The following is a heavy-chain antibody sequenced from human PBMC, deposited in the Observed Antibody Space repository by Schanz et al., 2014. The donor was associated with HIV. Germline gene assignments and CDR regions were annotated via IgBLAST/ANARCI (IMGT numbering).Heavy chain of an antibody. CDR3: ARDRMTANWKNDMDV. Sequence: EVQLLESGGGLVQPGGSLRLSCVASGFTLSSYAMSWVRQAPGKGRAWVSSISGSGGSTFYADSVKGRFTISRDNSKNTLYLQINGLRVEDTAVYYCARDRMTANWKNDMDVWGQGTTVTVSS. V-gene: IGHV3-23*01. CDR2: ISGSGGST. J-gene: IGHJ6*02. CDR1: GFTLSSYA. D-gene: IGHD2-21*02.